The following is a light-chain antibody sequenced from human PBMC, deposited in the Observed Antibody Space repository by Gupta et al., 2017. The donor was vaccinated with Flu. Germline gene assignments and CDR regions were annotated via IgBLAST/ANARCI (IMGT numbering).Light chain of an antibody. V-gene: IGLV1-47*01. J-gene: IGLJ2*01. CDR3: ATSDDSLSAVV. Sequence: QSVLTQPPSTSATPGQRVTFSCSGGNSNLGLNYVYWYQQLPGAAPKLLIYKSNQRRSAVPARFSGSKSGTSASLPTSGPRSEDEAEYYCATSDDSLSAVVFGGGTKLTVL. CDR1: NSNLGLNY. CDR2: KSN.